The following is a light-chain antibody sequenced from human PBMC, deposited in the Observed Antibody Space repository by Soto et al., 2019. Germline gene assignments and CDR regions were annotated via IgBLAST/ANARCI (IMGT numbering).Light chain of an antibody. CDR3: QNSGSSPGIT. J-gene: IGKJ5*01. CDR1: QIVTSTY. Sequence: EILLTQSPGTLSLSPGERATLSCRASQIVTSTYLAWYQQKSDRAHGLIIYGAYNRATGIPDRFSGRGSGTDFTLTIRSLQPEDFAVYYCQNSGSSPGITLGKGTRLEIK. V-gene: IGKV3-20*01. CDR2: GAY.